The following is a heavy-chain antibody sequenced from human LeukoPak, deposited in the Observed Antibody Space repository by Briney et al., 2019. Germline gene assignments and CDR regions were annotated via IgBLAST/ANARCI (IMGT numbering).Heavy chain of an antibody. D-gene: IGHD2-2*01. CDR3: ARGGYCSSTSCFDY. CDR1: GGTFSSYA. CDR2: IIPIFGTA. J-gene: IGHJ4*02. V-gene: IGHV1-69*13. Sequence: GASVKVSCKASGGTFSSYAISWVRQAPGQELEWMGGIIPIFGTANYAQKFQGRVTITADESTSTAYMELSSLRSEDTAVYYCARGGYCSSTSCFDYWGQGTLVTVSS.